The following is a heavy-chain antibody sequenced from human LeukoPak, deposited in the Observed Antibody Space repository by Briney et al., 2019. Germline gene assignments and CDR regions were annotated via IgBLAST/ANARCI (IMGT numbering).Heavy chain of an antibody. CDR3: AKELWFGEFRDFDY. CDR1: GFTFSTNA. Sequence: PGGSLRLSCAASGFTFSTNAMTWVRQAPGKGLEWVSAISGSGRSTYYAESVKGRLTISRDNSKNTLYLQMNSLRAEDTAVYYCAKELWFGEFRDFDYWGQGTLVTVSS. V-gene: IGHV3-23*01. CDR2: ISGSGRST. D-gene: IGHD3-10*01. J-gene: IGHJ4*02.